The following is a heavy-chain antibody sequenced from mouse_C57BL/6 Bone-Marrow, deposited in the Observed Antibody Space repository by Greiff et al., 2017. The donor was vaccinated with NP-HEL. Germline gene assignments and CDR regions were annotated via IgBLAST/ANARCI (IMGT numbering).Heavy chain of an antibody. CDR3: DKQGGGYYWGYAMDY. CDR1: GFSLTSYG. V-gene: IGHV2-9*01. D-gene: IGHD2-3*01. J-gene: IGHJ4*01. CDR2: IWGGGSA. Sequence: VKLVESGPGLVAPSQSLSITCTVSGFSLTSYGVDWVRQPQGKGLEWMGVIWGGGSANYNSALMSRLSISKDNSKSQVFLKKNSLQTEDTAMYYCDKQGGGYYWGYAMDYWGQGTSVTVSS.